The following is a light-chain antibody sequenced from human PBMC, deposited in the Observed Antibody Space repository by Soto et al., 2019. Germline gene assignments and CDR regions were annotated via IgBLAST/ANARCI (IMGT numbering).Light chain of an antibody. Sequence: HSALTQPASVSGSPGQSITISCTGTSSDVGGYNYVSWFQQHPGKAPKLMIYDVRNRPSGISNRFSGSKSGNTASLTISGLQAEDEADYYCNSYTSSSTYVFGTGTKVTVL. J-gene: IGLJ1*01. CDR3: NSYTSSSTYV. CDR2: DVR. V-gene: IGLV2-14*01. CDR1: SSDVGGYNY.